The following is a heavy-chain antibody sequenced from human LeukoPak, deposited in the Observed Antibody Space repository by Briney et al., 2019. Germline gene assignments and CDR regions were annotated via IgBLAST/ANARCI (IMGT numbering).Heavy chain of an antibody. V-gene: IGHV3-30*03. Sequence: GGSLRLSCAASGFTFSDYGMHWVRQAPGKGLEWVATILNDGSIKYVDSVKGRFTISRDNSKNTVYLQMNSLRPEDTAVYYCAREIYTEDSGAYWGQGTLVTVSS. J-gene: IGHJ4*02. D-gene: IGHD2-15*01. CDR2: ILNDGSIK. CDR1: GFTFSDYG. CDR3: AREIYTEDSGAY.